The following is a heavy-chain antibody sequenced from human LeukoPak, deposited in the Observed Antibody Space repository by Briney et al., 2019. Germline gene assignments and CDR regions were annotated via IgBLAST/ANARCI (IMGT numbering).Heavy chain of an antibody. CDR3: ARDWVRYFDWSYYMDV. CDR1: GFTFSSYS. Sequence: KTGGSLRLSCAASGFTFSSYSMNWVRQAPGKVLEWVSSISSSSSYIYYADSVKGRFTISRDNAKNSLYLQMNSLRAEDTAVYYCARDWVRYFDWSYYMDVWGKGTTVTVSS. CDR2: ISSSSSYI. D-gene: IGHD3-9*01. V-gene: IGHV3-21*01. J-gene: IGHJ6*03.